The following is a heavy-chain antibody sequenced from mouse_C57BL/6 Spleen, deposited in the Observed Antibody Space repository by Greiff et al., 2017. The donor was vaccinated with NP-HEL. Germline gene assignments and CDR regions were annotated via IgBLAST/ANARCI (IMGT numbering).Heavy chain of an antibody. CDR2: IRLKSDNYAT. CDR1: GFTFSNYW. D-gene: IGHD4-1*01. V-gene: IGHV6-3*01. Sequence: EVMLVESGGGLVQPGGSMKLSCVASGFTFSNYWMNWVRQSPEKGLEWVAQIRLKSDNYATHYAESVKGRFTISRDDSKSSVYLQMNNLRAEDTGIYYCTSGTYFDCWGQGATLTVSS. CDR3: TSGTYFDC. J-gene: IGHJ2*01.